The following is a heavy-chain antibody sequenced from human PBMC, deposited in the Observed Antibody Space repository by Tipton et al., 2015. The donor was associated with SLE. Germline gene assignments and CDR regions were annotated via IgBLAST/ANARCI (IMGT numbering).Heavy chain of an antibody. V-gene: IGHV3-33*01. CDR2: IWYDGSNE. Sequence: SLRLSCAASGFTFSNIGMHWVRQAPGKGLEWVAVIWYDGSNEYYAESVKGRFTISRDNARNSLYLQMDSLRAEDTAVYYCARADEWLLPSYYYYYMDVWGKGTTVTVSS. CDR1: GFTFSNIG. CDR3: ARADEWLLPSYYYYYMDV. J-gene: IGHJ6*03. D-gene: IGHD3-22*01.